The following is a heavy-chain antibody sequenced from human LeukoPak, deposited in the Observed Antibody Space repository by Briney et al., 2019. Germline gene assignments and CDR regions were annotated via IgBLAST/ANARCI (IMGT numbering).Heavy chain of an antibody. CDR3: ACDSSGYYHEYFQH. CDR2: FDPEDGET. J-gene: IGHJ1*01. D-gene: IGHD3-22*01. V-gene: IGHV1-24*01. CDR1: GYTLTELS. Sequence: ASVKVSCKVSGYTLTELSMHWVRRAPGKGLEWMGGFDPEDGETIYAQKFQGRVTMTEDTSTDTAYMELSSLRSEDTAVYYCACDSSGYYHEYFQHWGQGTLVTVSS.